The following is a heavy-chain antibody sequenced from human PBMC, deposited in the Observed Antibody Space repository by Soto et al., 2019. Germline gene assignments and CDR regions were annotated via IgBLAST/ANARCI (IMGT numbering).Heavy chain of an antibody. Sequence: PSETLSLTCTVSGGSVSSGSYYWSWIRQPPGKGLEWIGYIYYSGSTNYNPSLKSRVTISVDTSKNQFSLKLSSVTAADTAVYYCARRDTAMVTGAYYYYGMDVWGQGTMVTV. CDR2: IYYSGST. CDR1: GGSVSSGSYY. J-gene: IGHJ6*02. V-gene: IGHV4-61*01. D-gene: IGHD5-18*01. CDR3: ARRDTAMVTGAYYYYGMDV.